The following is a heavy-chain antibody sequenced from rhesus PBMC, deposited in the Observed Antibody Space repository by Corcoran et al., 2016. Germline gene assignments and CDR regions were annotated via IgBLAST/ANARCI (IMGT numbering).Heavy chain of an antibody. Sequence: QVQLVQSGAEVKKPGASVKVSCKASGFTFGSYAINWVRQAPGQGLELMGVIIPLFGITNCAENFQGRVTITSDTSTSTAYMELSSLRSEDTAVYYCARGTNYGLHDAFDFWGQGLRVTVSS. V-gene: IGHV1-198*02. J-gene: IGHJ3*01. CDR1: GFTFGSYA. CDR2: IIPLFGIT. D-gene: IGHD4-17*01. CDR3: ARGTNYGLHDAFDF.